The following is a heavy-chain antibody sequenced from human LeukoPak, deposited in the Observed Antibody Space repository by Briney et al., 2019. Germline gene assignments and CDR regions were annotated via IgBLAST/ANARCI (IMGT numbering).Heavy chain of an antibody. Sequence: PSETLSPTCTVSGYSISSGYYWGWIRQPPGKGLEWIGSVYHSGSTYYNPSLQSRVTISVDTSKNQFSLKLSSVTAADTAVYYCARHQNVLSYYYYMDVWGKGTTVTVFS. CDR2: VYHSGST. J-gene: IGHJ6*03. CDR1: GYSISSGYY. D-gene: IGHD3-16*01. V-gene: IGHV4-38-2*02. CDR3: ARHQNVLSYYYYMDV.